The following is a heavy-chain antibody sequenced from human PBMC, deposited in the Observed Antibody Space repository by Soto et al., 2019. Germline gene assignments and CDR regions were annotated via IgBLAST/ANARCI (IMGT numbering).Heavy chain of an antibody. V-gene: IGHV3-23*01. CDR3: ARRADGTSFDY. J-gene: IGHJ4*02. D-gene: IGHD6-13*01. Sequence: PGGALRLSCAASGFTFSGYAMSWVRQAPGKGLEWVSVISGSGGSTYYADSVKGRFTISRDNSKNTLYLQMNSLRAEDTAVYYCARRADGTSFDYWGQGTLVTVSS. CDR2: ISGSGGST. CDR1: GFTFSGYA.